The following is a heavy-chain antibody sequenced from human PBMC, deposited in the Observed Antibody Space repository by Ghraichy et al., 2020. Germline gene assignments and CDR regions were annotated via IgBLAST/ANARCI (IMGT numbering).Heavy chain of an antibody. V-gene: IGHV1-2*02. CDR3: AREWAGGYYDSSGFNDY. CDR1: GYTFTGYY. Sequence: ASVKVSCKASGYTFTGYYMHWVRQAPGQGLEWMGWINPNSGGTNYAQKFQGRVTMTRDTSISTAYMELSRLRSDDTAVYYCAREWAGGYYDSSGFNDYWGQGTLVTVSS. D-gene: IGHD3-22*01. CDR2: INPNSGGT. J-gene: IGHJ4*02.